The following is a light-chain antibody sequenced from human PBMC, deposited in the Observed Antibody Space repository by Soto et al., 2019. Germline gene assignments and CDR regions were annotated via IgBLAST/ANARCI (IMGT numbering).Light chain of an antibody. V-gene: IGKV4-1*01. CDR3: QQYLAIPRT. CDR1: QSVLYSSNNKNY. CDR2: WAS. J-gene: IGKJ1*01. Sequence: IGITQYPDSLAVPLGEGATISCKASQSVLYSSNNKNYLAWYQQKPGQPPKLLIYWASTRESGVPDRFSGSGSGTDFTLTISSLQAEDVAVYYCQQYLAIPRTFGQGTKVDIK.